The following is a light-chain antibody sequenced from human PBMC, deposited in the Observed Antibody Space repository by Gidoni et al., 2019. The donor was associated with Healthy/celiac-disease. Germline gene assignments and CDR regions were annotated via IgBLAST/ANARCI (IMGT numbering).Light chain of an antibody. CDR2: GAS. V-gene: IGKV3-15*01. CDR3: QQYNNWPPWT. J-gene: IGKJ1*01. CDR1: QMVSST. Sequence: EIVMTKSPATLSVSPGERATLSCRARQMVSSTLACYQQKHGQAPRRLIYGASTRATGIPARFSCSGSGTEFTLIISSLQSEDFAVYYCQQYNNWPPWTFGQGTKVEIK.